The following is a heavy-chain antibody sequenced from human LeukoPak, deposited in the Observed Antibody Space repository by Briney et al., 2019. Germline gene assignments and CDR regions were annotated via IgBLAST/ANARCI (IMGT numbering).Heavy chain of an antibody. CDR2: IYYSGST. V-gene: IGHV4-30-4*01. J-gene: IGHJ4*01. CDR3: ARASITMIVYFDY. Sequence: SETLSLTCTVSGGSISSGDYYWSWLRQPPGKGLEWIGYIYYSGSTYYNPSLKSRVTISVDTSKNQFSLKLSSVTAADTAVYYCARASITMIVYFDYWGQEPWSPSPQ. CDR1: GGSISSGDYY. D-gene: IGHD3-22*01.